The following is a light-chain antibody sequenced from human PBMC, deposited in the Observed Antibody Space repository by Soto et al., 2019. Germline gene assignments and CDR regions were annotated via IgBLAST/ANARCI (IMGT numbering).Light chain of an antibody. V-gene: IGKV3-11*01. CDR1: QSVSSY. Sequence: EIVLTQSPATLSLSPGERATLSCRASQSVSSYLAWYQQKPGQAPRLLIYDASNRATGIPARFSGSGSGTDFTLTISSLEPEDFAVYYCQEYHSPPRTFGQGTKVEIK. J-gene: IGKJ1*01. CDR2: DAS. CDR3: QEYHSPPRT.